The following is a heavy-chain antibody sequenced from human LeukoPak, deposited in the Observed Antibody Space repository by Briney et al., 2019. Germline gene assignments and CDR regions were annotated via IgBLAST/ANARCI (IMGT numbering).Heavy chain of an antibody. D-gene: IGHD3-10*01. CDR3: ARDLVWFGESSLDY. CDR1: GFTFNDYG. Sequence: GGPLRLSCAASGFTFNDYGMSWVRQAPGKGLEWVSGVSGSGGRIDYEDSVKGRFTISRDNSKNTVYLQMNSLRAEDTAVYYCARDLVWFGESSLDYWGQGTLVTVSS. CDR2: VSGSGGRI. J-gene: IGHJ4*02. V-gene: IGHV3-23*01.